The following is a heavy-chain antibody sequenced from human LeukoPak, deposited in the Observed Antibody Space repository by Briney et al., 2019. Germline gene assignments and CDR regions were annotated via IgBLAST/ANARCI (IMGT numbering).Heavy chain of an antibody. D-gene: IGHD3-10*01. Sequence: ASVEVSCKASGYTFTTYAMNWVRQAPGQGLEWIGWINPNSGDTNYAQKFQDRVTMTRDTSISTAYIELNFLRSDDTAVFYCARGDYYGSPKVVAAWGQGTLVTVSS. CDR3: ARGDYYGSPKVVAA. V-gene: IGHV1-2*02. CDR1: GYTFTTYA. J-gene: IGHJ5*02. CDR2: INPNSGDT.